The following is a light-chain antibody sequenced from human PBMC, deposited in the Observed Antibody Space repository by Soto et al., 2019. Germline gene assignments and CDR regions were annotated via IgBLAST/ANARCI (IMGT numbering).Light chain of an antibody. J-gene: IGLJ2*01. V-gene: IGLV1-44*01. CDR1: SSNIGSNT. Sequence: QSVLTQPHSASGSPGQRDPFSYSGSSSNIGSNTVNWYQQLPGTAPKLLIYSNNQRPSGVPDRFSGSKSGTSASLAISGLQSEDEADYYCAAWDASLNGVVFGGGTKVTVL. CDR2: SNN. CDR3: AAWDASLNGVV.